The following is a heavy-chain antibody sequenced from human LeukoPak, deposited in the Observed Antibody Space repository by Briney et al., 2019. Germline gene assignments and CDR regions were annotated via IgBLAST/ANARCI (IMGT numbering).Heavy chain of an antibody. V-gene: IGHV4-4*02. Sequence: TSGTLSLTCGVSAGSITTTNFWSWVRQPPGGGLEWIGEISLRGRTQYNPSLKSRVNILIADSKNHLYLLKLTLTAADTAVYYCSRESGPYCPFGHWGQGTLVAVTS. D-gene: IGHD1-26*01. J-gene: IGHJ5*02. CDR2: ISLRGRT. CDR1: AGSITTTNF. CDR3: SRESGPYCPFGH.